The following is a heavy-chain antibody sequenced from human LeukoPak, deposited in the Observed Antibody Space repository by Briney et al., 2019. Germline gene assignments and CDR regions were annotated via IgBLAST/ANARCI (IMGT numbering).Heavy chain of an antibody. D-gene: IGHD1-26*01. CDR1: GGSFSGYY. Sequence: SETLSLTCAVYGGSFSGYYWSWIRQPPGKGLEWIGEINHSGSTNYNPSLKSRVTISVDTSKNQFSLKLSSVTAADTAVYYCARLLRSWRFDLWGRGTLVTVSS. CDR3: ARLLRSWRFDL. V-gene: IGHV4-34*01. CDR2: INHSGST. J-gene: IGHJ2*01.